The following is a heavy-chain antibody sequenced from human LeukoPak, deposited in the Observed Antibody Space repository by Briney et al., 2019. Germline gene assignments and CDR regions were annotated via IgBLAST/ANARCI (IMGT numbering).Heavy chain of an antibody. V-gene: IGHV4-61*02. J-gene: IGHJ6*03. CDR3: ASLSWDYYYYYMDV. D-gene: IGHD7-27*01. CDR1: GGSISSGSYY. CDR2: IYSTGSS. Sequence: SETLSLTCTVSGGSISSGSYYWSWIRQPAGKGLEWIGRIYSTGSSNYNPSLKSRVSISMDTSKNQFSLKLTSATAADTAMYYCASLSWDYYYYYMDVWGKGTTVTISS.